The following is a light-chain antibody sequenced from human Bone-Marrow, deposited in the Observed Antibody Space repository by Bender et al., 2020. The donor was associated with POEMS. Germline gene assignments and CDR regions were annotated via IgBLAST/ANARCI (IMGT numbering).Light chain of an antibody. CDR2: DDN. V-gene: IGLV3-21*02. CDR3: QVWDSTSDHVV. CDR1: NIGVKS. J-gene: IGLJ2*01. Sequence: YVLTQPPSVSVAPGQTASIACGANNIGVKSVHWYQQRPGQAPVLVVYDDNDRPSGIPERFSGSNSGNPATLTISRVEAGDEADYYCQVWDSTSDHVVFGGGTKLTVL.